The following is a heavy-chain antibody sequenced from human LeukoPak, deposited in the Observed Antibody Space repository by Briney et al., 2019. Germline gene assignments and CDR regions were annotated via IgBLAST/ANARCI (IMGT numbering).Heavy chain of an antibody. V-gene: IGHV3-23*01. Sequence: GGTLRLSCAASRFTLSIDGTSCVCEAPGRGLEWVSAICGSGGRPYYAGSVRGGFTFSRNNSKNTLYLQMNSLRAEDTAVYFCAKYLTYYYDSSGYYYGSEVGTTELDYWGQGTLVTVSS. D-gene: IGHD3-22*01. CDR1: RFTLSIDG. CDR3: AKYLTYYYDSSGYYYGSEVGTTELDY. J-gene: IGHJ4*02. CDR2: ICGSGGRP.